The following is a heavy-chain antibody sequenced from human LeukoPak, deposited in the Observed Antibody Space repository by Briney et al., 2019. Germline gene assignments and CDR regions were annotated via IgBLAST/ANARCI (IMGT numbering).Heavy chain of an antibody. CDR1: GYTFTSYG. Sequence: WASVKVSCKASGYTFTSYGISWVRQAPGQGLEWMGWISANNGNTNYAQKLQGRVTMTTDTSTSTAYMELRSLRSDDTAVYYCARTNRYYDILTGLNWFDPWGQGTLVTVSS. CDR3: ARTNRYYDILTGLNWFDP. J-gene: IGHJ5*02. V-gene: IGHV1-18*01. CDR2: ISANNGNT. D-gene: IGHD3-9*01.